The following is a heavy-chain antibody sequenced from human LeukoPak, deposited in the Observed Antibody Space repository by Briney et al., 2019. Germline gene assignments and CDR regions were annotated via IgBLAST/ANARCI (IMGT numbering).Heavy chain of an antibody. D-gene: IGHD5-12*01. CDR3: ARISGNSGYDSNDY. Sequence: GASVKVSCKASGYTFTSYGISWVRQAPGQGLEWMGWISAYNGNTNYAQKLQGRVTMTTDTSTTTAYMELRSLRPDDAAVYYCARISGNSGYDSNDYWGQGTLVTVSS. V-gene: IGHV1-18*01. J-gene: IGHJ4*02. CDR2: ISAYNGNT. CDR1: GYTFTSYG.